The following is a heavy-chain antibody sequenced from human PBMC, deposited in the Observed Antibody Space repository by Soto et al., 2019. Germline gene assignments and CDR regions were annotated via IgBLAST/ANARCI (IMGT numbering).Heavy chain of an antibody. CDR3: ARGGITAVRNYYFDH. J-gene: IGHJ4*02. Sequence: QVQLQESGPGLVKPSGTLSLNCKVSGDSISSSEWWSWVRHPPGKGLEWIAEIHHSGPTNYNPSLQSRVTITVDKSKNQISLRLSTVTAADTAVYYCARGGITAVRNYYFDHWGQGTLVTVSS. CDR2: IHHSGPT. D-gene: IGHD1-20*01. V-gene: IGHV4-4*02. CDR1: GDSISSSEW.